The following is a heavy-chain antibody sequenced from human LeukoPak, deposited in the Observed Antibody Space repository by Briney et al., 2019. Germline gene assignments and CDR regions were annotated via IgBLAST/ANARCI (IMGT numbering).Heavy chain of an antibody. J-gene: IGHJ4*02. D-gene: IGHD3-16*01. V-gene: IGHV3-15*01. CDR2: IKSKSDGGTT. CDR1: GFTFSHGW. Sequence: PGGSLRLSCAASGFTFSHGWMSWVRQAPGKGLEWVGRIKSKSDGGTTDYAAPVKGRFTISRDDSKNTLYLQMNSLKTEDTALYYCTRHFHTYYFDYWGQGTLVTVSS. CDR3: TRHFHTYYFDY.